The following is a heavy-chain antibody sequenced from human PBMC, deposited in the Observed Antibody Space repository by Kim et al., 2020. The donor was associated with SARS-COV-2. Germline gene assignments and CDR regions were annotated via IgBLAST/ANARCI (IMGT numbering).Heavy chain of an antibody. CDR1: GFTFSSYA. CDR2: ISSGGGST. Sequence: GGSLRLSCAASGFTFSSYAMSWVRQAPGKGLEWVSAISSGGGSTYYADSVKGRFTISRDNSKNTLYLQMNSLRAEDTAVYYCAKFGGSGYSYHYYGMDVWGQGTTVTVSS. V-gene: IGHV3-23*01. J-gene: IGHJ6*02. D-gene: IGHD3-22*01. CDR3: AKFGGSGYSYHYYGMDV.